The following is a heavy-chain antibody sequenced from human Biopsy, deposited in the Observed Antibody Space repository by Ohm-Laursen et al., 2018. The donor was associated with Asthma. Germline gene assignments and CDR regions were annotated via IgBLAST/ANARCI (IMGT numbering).Heavy chain of an antibody. Sequence: LSLTCTVSGGSLSSGGYYMSWIRQAPGKGLEWVSYISSSGSTIYYADSVKGRFTISRDNAKNSLYLQMNSLRAEDTAVYYCAREGVNYYDSSGYLEYWGQGTLVTVSS. D-gene: IGHD3-22*01. CDR2: ISSSGSTI. CDR3: AREGVNYYDSSGYLEY. CDR1: GGSLSSGGYY. J-gene: IGHJ4*02. V-gene: IGHV3-11*01.